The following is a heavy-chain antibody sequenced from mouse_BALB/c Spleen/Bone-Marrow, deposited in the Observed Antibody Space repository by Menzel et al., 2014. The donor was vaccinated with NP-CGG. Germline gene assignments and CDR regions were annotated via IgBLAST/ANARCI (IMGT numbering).Heavy chain of an antibody. CDR2: ISSGSSTI. D-gene: IGHD1-1*01. V-gene: IGHV5-17*02. J-gene: IGHJ2*01. Sequence: EVKLVESGGGLVQPGGSRKLSCAASGFTFSSFGMHWVRQAPEKGLEWVAYISSGSSTIYYADTVMGRFTISRDNPKNTLFRQRTSLRSEETAMYYCARSGSSSRYCDYWGQSTTLTVSS. CDR1: GFTFSSFG. CDR3: ARSGSSSRYCDY.